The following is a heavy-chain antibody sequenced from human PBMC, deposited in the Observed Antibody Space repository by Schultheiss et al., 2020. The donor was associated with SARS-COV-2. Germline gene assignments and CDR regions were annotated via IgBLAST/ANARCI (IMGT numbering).Heavy chain of an antibody. J-gene: IGHJ5*01. Sequence: SETLSLTCTVSGGSFSSYFWTWIRQPAGKGLEWIGRIYASGSTNYNPSLKSRVTISVDTSKNQFSLKLSSVTAADTAVYYCAKVAEAVAGPYNWFDSWGQGTLVTVAS. CDR3: AKVAEAVAGPYNWFDS. D-gene: IGHD6-19*01. CDR2: IYASGST. CDR1: GGSFSSYF. V-gene: IGHV4-4*07.